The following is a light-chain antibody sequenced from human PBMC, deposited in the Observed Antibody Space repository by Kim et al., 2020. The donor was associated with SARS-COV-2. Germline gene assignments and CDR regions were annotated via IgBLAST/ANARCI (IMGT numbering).Light chain of an antibody. CDR3: AAWDDSLNGLYV. CDR2: SNN. V-gene: IGLV1-44*01. J-gene: IGLJ1*01. Sequence: QSVLTQPPSASGNPGQRVTISCSGSSYNIGSNTVNWYQQLPGTAPKLLIYSNNQRPSGVPDRFSGSKSGTSASLAISGLQSEDEADYYCAAWDDSLNGLYVFGTGTKVTVL. CDR1: SYNIGSNT.